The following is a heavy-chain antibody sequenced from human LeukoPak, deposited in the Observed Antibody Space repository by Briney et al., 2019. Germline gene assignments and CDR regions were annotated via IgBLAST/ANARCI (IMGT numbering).Heavy chain of an antibody. J-gene: IGHJ4*02. D-gene: IGHD6-19*01. Sequence: GASVKVSCKASGYTFTSYGISWVRQAPGQGLEWMGWMNPNSGNTGYAQKFQGRVTITRNTSISTAYMELSSLRSEDTAVYYCARGYSSGWYQLDYGGQGTLVTVSS. CDR3: ARGYSSGWYQLDY. CDR1: GYTFTSYG. CDR2: MNPNSGNT. V-gene: IGHV1-8*03.